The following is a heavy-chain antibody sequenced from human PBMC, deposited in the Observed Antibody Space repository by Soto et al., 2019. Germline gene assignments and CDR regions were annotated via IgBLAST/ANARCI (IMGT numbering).Heavy chain of an antibody. CDR3: ARDQLEGNWFDP. J-gene: IGHJ5*02. D-gene: IGHD1-1*01. CDR2: IYHSEST. Sequence: QLQLQESGSGLVRPSQTLSLTCAVSGGSISSGGYSWNWIRQPPGTGLEWIGYIYHSESTLYNPYLKIRVTISVDMSKNMFSLELRSVTGEDTAVYYCARDQLEGNWFDPWGQGTLVTVSS. V-gene: IGHV4-30-2*01. CDR1: GGSISSGGYS.